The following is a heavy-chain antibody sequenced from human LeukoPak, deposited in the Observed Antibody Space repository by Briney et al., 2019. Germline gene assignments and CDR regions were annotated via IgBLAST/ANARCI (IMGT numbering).Heavy chain of an antibody. CDR1: GYTFTTYY. CDR3: ATSETVGTTTGRRVLDY. V-gene: IGHV1-46*01. Sequence: ASVKVSCKASGYTFTTYYMHWVRQAPGQGLEWMGIINPSGGSTGYAQKFQGRVTMTRDTSTSTVYMELSSLTSEDTAVYYCATSETVGTTTGRRVLDYWGQGTLVTVSS. D-gene: IGHD1-26*01. J-gene: IGHJ4*02. CDR2: INPSGGST.